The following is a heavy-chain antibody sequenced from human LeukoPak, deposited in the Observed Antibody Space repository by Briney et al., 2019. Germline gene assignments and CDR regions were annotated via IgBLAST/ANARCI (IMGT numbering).Heavy chain of an antibody. V-gene: IGHV5-51*01. CDR2: IYPRDSDT. Sequence: PGESLKISCKASGYTFRHQWIGWVRQMSGSGLEWMGIIYPRDSDTIYSPSFQGHVTISADTSINTAYLEWSSLEASDTAIYYCARHSDVIGAIWGQGTLVTVSS. CDR1: GYTFRHQW. J-gene: IGHJ4*02. CDR3: ARHSDVIGAI. D-gene: IGHD3-10*01.